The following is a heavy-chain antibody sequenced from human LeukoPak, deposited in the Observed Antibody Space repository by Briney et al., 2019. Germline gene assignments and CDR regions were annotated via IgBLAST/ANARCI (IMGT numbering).Heavy chain of an antibody. Sequence: SETLCLTCAVYGVSFSGYYCSWIRQPPGKGLDWIGEINHSGSTNYNPSLKIRVTISVDTSKNQFSLKLSSVTAADTAVYYCARENSSGWADAFDIWGQGTMVTVSS. V-gene: IGHV4-34*01. CDR2: INHSGST. J-gene: IGHJ3*02. CDR1: GVSFSGYY. CDR3: ARENSSGWADAFDI. D-gene: IGHD6-19*01.